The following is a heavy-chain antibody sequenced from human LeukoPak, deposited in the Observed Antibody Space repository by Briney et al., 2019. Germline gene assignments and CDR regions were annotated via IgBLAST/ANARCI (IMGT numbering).Heavy chain of an antibody. CDR1: GFTFSSYA. CDR2: ISGSGDNT. D-gene: IGHD5-18*01. V-gene: IGHV3-23*01. J-gene: IGHJ4*02. CDR3: AKRLWLQGGYYFDY. Sequence: PGGSLSLSCAASGFTFSSYAMSWVRQAPGKGLECVSAISGSGDNTYYADSVKGRFTISRDSSTNTLYLQMSSLRAEDTAVYYCAKRLWLQGGYYFDYWGEGSLVTVSS.